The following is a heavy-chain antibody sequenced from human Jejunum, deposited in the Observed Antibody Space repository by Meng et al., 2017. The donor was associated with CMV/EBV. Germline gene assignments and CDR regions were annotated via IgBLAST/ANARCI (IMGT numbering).Heavy chain of an antibody. Sequence: SGFPFNSYFMNWARQAPGKGLEWLSSISGSGHYINYANSVKGRFTISRDDAKNSLYLEMSSLRVEDTAVYYCARDLSSSWQHWFDPWGPGTLVTVSS. D-gene: IGHD6-13*01. J-gene: IGHJ5*02. CDR3: ARDLSSSWQHWFDP. V-gene: IGHV3-21*01. CDR2: ISGSGHYI. CDR1: GFPFNSYF.